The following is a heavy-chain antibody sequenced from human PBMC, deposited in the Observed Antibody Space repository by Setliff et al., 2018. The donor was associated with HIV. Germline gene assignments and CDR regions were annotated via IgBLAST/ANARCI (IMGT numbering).Heavy chain of an antibody. CDR3: AREAMYYYDTSGHPQGFDY. D-gene: IGHD3-22*01. J-gene: IGHJ4*02. V-gene: IGHV4-31*03. CDR2: IYYSGST. CDR1: GDSISGAGFY. Sequence: SETLSLTCTVSGDSISGAGFYWTWIRQLPGKGLEWIGSIYYSGSTYYNPSLKSRVTISLGTSRWQFSLTLNSVSAADTAVYFCAREAMYYYDTSGHPQGFDYWGQGTLVPVSS.